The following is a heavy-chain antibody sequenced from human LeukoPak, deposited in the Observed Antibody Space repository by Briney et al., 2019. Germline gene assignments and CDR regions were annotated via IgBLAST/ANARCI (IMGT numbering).Heavy chain of an antibody. D-gene: IGHD5-18*01. CDR2: IIPIFGTA. J-gene: IGHJ4*02. Sequence: ASVKVSCKASGYTFTSYGISWVRQAPGQGLEWMGSIIPIFGTANYAQKFQGRVTITADKSTSTAYMELSSLRSEDTAVYYCAPYPPRGYSYGSDYWGQGTLVTVSS. CDR3: APYPPRGYSYGSDY. V-gene: IGHV1-69*06. CDR1: GYTFTSYG.